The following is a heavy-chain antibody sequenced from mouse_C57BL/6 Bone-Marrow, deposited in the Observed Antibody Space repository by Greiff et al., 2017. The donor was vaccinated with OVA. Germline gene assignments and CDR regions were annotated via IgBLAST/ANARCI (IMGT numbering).Heavy chain of an antibody. J-gene: IGHJ2*01. CDR3: ARLPGYFDC. D-gene: IGHD1-1*01. V-gene: IGHV5-6*01. Sequence: EVQGVESGGDLVKPGGSLKLSCAASGFTFSSYGMSWVRQTPDKRLEWVATISSGGSYSYYPDSVKGRFTISRDNAKTTLYLQMSSLKSEDTAMYYCARLPGYFDCWGQGTTLTVSS. CDR2: ISSGGSYS. CDR1: GFTFSSYG.